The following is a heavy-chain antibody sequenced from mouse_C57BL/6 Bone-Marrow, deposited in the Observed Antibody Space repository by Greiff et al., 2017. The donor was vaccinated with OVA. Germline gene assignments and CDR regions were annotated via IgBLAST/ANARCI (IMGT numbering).Heavy chain of an antibody. CDR1: GFTFSSYG. V-gene: IGHV5-6*02. CDR2: ISSGGSYT. D-gene: IGHD2-4*01. J-gene: IGHJ1*03. Sequence: DVKLVESGGDLVKPGGSLKLSCAASGFTFSSYGMSWVRQTPDKRLEWVATISSGGSYTYYPDSVKGRFTISRDNAKNTLYLQMSSLKSEDTAMDYCARTFMIRPLWYFDVWGTGTTVTVSS. CDR3: ARTFMIRPLWYFDV.